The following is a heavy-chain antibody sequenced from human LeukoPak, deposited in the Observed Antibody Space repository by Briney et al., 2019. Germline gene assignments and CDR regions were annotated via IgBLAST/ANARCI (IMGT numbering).Heavy chain of an antibody. CDR1: GGSISTYY. J-gene: IGHJ5*02. CDR2: IYTSGST. CDR3: ARHLVNWFDP. Sequence: PSETLSLTCIVSGGSISTYYWSWIRQPPGKGLEWIGYIYTSGSTNYNPSLKSRVTISVDTSKNQLSLKLSSVTAADTAVYYCARHLVNWFDPWGQGTLVTVSS. V-gene: IGHV4-4*09. D-gene: IGHD3-9*01.